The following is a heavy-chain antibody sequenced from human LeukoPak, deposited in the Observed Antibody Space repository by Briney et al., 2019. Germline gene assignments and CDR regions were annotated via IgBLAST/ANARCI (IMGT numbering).Heavy chain of an antibody. J-gene: IGHJ4*02. D-gene: IGHD3-10*01. Sequence: GESLKISCKGSGYSFGNYWIGWVRQMPGKGLEWMGIIHPGDSDTRYSPCFQGQVTISAEKSITTAYLQWSSLKASDTAMYYCARRGEGPIGGIGYWGQGTLVTVSS. CDR1: GYSFGNYW. CDR3: ARRGEGPIGGIGY. V-gene: IGHV5-51*01. CDR2: IHPGDSDT.